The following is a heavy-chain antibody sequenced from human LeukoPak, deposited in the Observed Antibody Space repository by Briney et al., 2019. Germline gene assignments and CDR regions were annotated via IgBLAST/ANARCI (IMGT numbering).Heavy chain of an antibody. CDR2: INHSGST. CDR3: ARAVSGRFDY. V-gene: IGHV4-34*01. J-gene: IGHJ4*02. CDR1: GGSFSGYY. Sequence: SETLSLTCAVYGGSFSGYYWSWIRQPPGKGLEWIGEINHSGSTNYNPSLKSRVTISVDTSKNQFSLKLSSVTAADTAIYYCARAVSGRFDYWGQGTLVIVSS. D-gene: IGHD6-19*01.